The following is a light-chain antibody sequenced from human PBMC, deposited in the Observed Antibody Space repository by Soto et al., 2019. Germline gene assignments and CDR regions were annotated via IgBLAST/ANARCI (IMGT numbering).Light chain of an antibody. CDR3: QQYGSSSVT. Sequence: ESVLTQSPGTLSLSPEERATLSCRASQSVSSSYLAWYQQKPGQAPRLLIYGASSRATGTPDRFSGSGSGTDFTLTISRLEPEDFAVYYCQQYGSSSVTFGQGTKWIS. CDR1: QSVSSSY. CDR2: GAS. V-gene: IGKV3-20*01. J-gene: IGKJ1*01.